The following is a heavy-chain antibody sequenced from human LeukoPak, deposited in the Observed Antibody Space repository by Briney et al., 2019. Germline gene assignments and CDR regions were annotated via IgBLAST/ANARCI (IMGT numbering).Heavy chain of an antibody. D-gene: IGHD5-12*01. V-gene: IGHV4-59*01. Sequence: SETLSLTCTVSGGSISSYYWSWIRQPPGKGLEWIGYIYYSGSTNYNPSLKSRVTISVDTSKNQFSLKLSSVTAADTAVYYCARLYSGYGAYYYYCGMDVWGKGTTVTVSS. CDR3: ARLYSGYGAYYYYCGMDV. J-gene: IGHJ6*04. CDR1: GGSISSYY. CDR2: IYYSGST.